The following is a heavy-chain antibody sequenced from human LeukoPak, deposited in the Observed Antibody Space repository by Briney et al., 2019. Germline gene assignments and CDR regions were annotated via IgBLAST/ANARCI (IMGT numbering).Heavy chain of an antibody. J-gene: IGHJ4*02. Sequence: PGGSLRLSCAASGFTFSSYSMNWVRQAPGKGLEWVSSISSSSSYIYYADSVKGRFTISRDNAKNSLYLQMNSLRAEDTALYYCAKDISYSGRSGFDYWGQGTLVTVSS. CDR1: GFTFSSYS. V-gene: IGHV3-21*04. D-gene: IGHD1-26*01. CDR2: ISSSSSYI. CDR3: AKDISYSGRSGFDY.